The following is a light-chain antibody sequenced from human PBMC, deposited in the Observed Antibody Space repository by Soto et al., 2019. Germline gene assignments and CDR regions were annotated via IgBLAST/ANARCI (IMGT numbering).Light chain of an antibody. V-gene: IGKV3-15*01. CDR3: QQYNSWLWT. CDR2: GAS. J-gene: IGKJ1*01. Sequence: EVVLTQSAGALSLSPGERATLSCRASQSVINSFLAWYQQKPGQAPRLLIYGASTRATGIPARFSGSGSGTEFTLIISSLQSEDSAVYYCQQYNSWLWTFGQGTKVDIK. CDR1: QSVINS.